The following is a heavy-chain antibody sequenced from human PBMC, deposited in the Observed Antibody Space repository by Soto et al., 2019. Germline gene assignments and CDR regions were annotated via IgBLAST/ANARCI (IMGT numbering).Heavy chain of an antibody. V-gene: IGHV4-59*01. CDR1: GGSIISYY. Sequence: PSEALSLTCTVSGGSIISYYWSWIRQPPWKGLEWIGYIYYSGSTNYNPSLKSRVTISVDTSKNQFSLKLSSVTAADTAVYYCARDRRESSSVAITYYYYMDVWGKGTTVTVSS. D-gene: IGHD6-6*01. J-gene: IGHJ6*03. CDR2: IYYSGST. CDR3: ARDRRESSSVAITYYYYMDV.